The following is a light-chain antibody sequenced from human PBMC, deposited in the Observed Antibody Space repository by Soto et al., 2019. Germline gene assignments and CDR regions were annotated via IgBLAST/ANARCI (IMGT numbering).Light chain of an antibody. CDR2: GAS. CDR3: QQYGNSLSIT. J-gene: IGKJ5*01. V-gene: IGKV3-20*01. CDR1: QSVSSN. Sequence: EIVMTQSPATLSVSPGERATLSCRASQSVSSNLAWYQQKPGQAPRLLIYGASSRATGIPDRFSGSGSGTDFTLTSSRLEPEDFVVYYCQQYGNSLSITFGQGTRLEIK.